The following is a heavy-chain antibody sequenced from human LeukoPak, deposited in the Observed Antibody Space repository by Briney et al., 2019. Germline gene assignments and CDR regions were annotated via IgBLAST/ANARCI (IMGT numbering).Heavy chain of an antibody. CDR3: ARGAARGRSYYYYYMDV. CDR1: GGTFSSYA. D-gene: IGHD6-6*01. CDR2: SIPIFGTA. V-gene: IGHV1-69*01. Sequence: SVTVSCKASGGTFSSYAISWVRQGPGQGVEWVGGSIPIFGTANYAQNFQGRVTITADESTSTAYMELSSLRSEATAVYYCARGAARGRSYYYYYMDVWGKGTTVTVSS. J-gene: IGHJ6*03.